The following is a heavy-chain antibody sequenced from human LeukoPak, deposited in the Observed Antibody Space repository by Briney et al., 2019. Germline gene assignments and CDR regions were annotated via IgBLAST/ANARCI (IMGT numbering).Heavy chain of an antibody. D-gene: IGHD3-3*01. V-gene: IGHV1-18*01. CDR2: ISAYNGNT. J-gene: IGHJ4*02. CDR1: GYTFSRYG. CDR3: ARGSDLWSGLRGPFDY. Sequence: ASVKVSCKAFGYTFSRYGINWVRQAPGQGLEWMGWISAYNGNTNYAQKLQGRVTMTTDTSTSTAYMELRSLRSDDTAVYYCARGSDLWSGLRGPFDYWGQGTLVTVSS.